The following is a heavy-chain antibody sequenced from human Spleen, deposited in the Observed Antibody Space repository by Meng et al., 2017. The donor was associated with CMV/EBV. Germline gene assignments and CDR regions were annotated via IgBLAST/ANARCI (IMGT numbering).Heavy chain of an antibody. Sequence: QVQLQQWGPGLLKPSGTLSLTCGVSGVSISSNIRWTWVRQPPGKGLEWIGDIDDSGSTNYNPSLNSRISISLDKSKNHFSLKVNSVTAADTAVYYCARGKQDAWELLAYWGQGALVTVSS. V-gene: IGHV4-4*02. CDR1: GVSISSNIR. J-gene: IGHJ4*02. CDR2: IDDSGST. D-gene: IGHD1-26*01. CDR3: ARGKQDAWELLAY.